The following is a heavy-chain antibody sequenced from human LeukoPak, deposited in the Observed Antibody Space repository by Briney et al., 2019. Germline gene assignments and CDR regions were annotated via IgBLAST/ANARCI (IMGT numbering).Heavy chain of an antibody. J-gene: IGHJ4*02. CDR1: GGSISSYY. D-gene: IGHD3-22*01. CDR2: IYYSGST. V-gene: IGHV4-59*08. CDR3: ARNEYYYDSSGYYYSGNFDH. Sequence: SETLSLTCTVSGGSISSYYWSWIRQPPGKGLEWIGYIYYSGSTNYNPSLKSRVTISVDTSKNQFSLKLSSVTAADTAVYYCARNEYYYDSSGYYYSGNFDHWGQGTLVTVSS.